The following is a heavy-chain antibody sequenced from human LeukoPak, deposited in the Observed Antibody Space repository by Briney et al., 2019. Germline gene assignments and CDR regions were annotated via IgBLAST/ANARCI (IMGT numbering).Heavy chain of an antibody. D-gene: IGHD6-19*01. CDR3: AKDADSSGWYYTFFDY. J-gene: IGHJ4*02. CDR1: GFTFSSYG. CDR2: ISYDGSNK. Sequence: GRSLRLSCAGSGFTFSSYGMHWVRQAPGKGLEWVAVISYDGSNKYYADSVKGRFTISRDNSKNTLYLQMNSLRAEDTAVYYCAKDADSSGWYYTFFDYWGQGTLVTVSS. V-gene: IGHV3-30*18.